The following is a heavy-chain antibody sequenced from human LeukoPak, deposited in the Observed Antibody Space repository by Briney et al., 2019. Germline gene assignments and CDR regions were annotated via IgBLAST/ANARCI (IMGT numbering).Heavy chain of an antibody. J-gene: IGHJ5*02. CDR1: GFTFKKYD. Sequence: GGTLRLSCAASGFTFKKYDVTWVRQAPGKGLEWVSGIRASGGATYYADSVKGRFTISRDNSKNTLYLQMHSLRAEDTALYYCAKVHITSWSWWFDPWGQGTLVTVSS. V-gene: IGHV3-23*01. CDR2: IRASGGAT. D-gene: IGHD2-21*01. CDR3: AKVHITSWSWWFDP.